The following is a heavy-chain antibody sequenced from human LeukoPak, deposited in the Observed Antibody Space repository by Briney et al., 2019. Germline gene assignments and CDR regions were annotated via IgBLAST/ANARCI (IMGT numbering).Heavy chain of an antibody. D-gene: IGHD1-1*01. CDR2: IDPNSGGT. CDR3: ARDPDWNLRENYFEY. Sequence: ASVKVSCKASGYTFTGYYMHWVGQSPGQGLEWMGRIDPNSGGTNYAQRCQGRVTMTRDTSISTAYMELRRLRSDDKAVYYCARDPDWNLRENYFEYWGQGTLVTVSS. V-gene: IGHV1-2*06. CDR1: GYTFTGYY. J-gene: IGHJ4*02.